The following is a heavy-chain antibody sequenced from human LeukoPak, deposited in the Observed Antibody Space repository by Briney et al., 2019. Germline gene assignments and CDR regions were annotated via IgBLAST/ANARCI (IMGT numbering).Heavy chain of an antibody. D-gene: IGHD2-21*01. CDR1: GFTFSSYW. J-gene: IGHJ4*02. CDR3: ARGRLLPYYFDY. V-gene: IGHV3-74*01. CDR2: INSDGSST. Sequence: AGGSLRLSCAASGFTFSSYWMHWVRQAPGKGLVWFSRINSDGSSTSYADSVKGRFTISRDNAKNTLYLQMNSLRAEDTAVYYCARGRLLPYYFDYWGQGTLVTVSS.